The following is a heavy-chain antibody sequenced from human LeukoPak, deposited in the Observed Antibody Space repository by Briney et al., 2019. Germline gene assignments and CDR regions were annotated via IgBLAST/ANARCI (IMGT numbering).Heavy chain of an antibody. CDR3: AREAHQSHLNYDSSGYTI. Sequence: RASVKVSCKASGYTFTGFHIHWVRQAPGQGLEWVGWINPDSGATNYAQKFQGRVTMTRDTSISTAYMELSRLRSDDTAVYYCAREAHQSHLNYDSSGYTIWGQGTLVTVSS. CDR1: GYTFTGFH. CDR2: INPDSGAT. J-gene: IGHJ4*02. D-gene: IGHD3-22*01. V-gene: IGHV1-2*02.